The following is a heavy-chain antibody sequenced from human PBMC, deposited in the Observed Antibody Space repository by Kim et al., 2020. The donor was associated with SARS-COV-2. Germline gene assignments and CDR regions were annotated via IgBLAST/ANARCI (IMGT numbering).Heavy chain of an antibody. D-gene: IGHD3-10*01. J-gene: IGHJ4*02. CDR1: GFTFSSYA. Sequence: GGSLRLSCAASGFTFSSYAMHWVRQAPGKGLEWVAVISYDGSNKYYADSVKGRFTISRDNSKNTLYLQMNSLRAEDTAVYYCARGQGSGSPDKKYWGQGTLVTVSS. CDR2: ISYDGSNK. V-gene: IGHV3-30*04. CDR3: ARGQGSGSPDKKY.